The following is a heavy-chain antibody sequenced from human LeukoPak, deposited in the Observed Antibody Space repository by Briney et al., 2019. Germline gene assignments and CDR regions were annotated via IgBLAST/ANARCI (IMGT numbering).Heavy chain of an antibody. J-gene: IGHJ4*02. CDR3: ASDLRGDFSDSRGPHQ. D-gene: IGHD3-22*01. V-gene: IGHV3-30*02. CDR1: GFTFSSYG. Sequence: PGGSLRLSCGASGFTFSSYGMHWVRQAPGKGLEWVAFIQDDGSRTYYADSVKGRFTISRDNSKNTLSVQMNSLRAEDTAVYYCASDLRGDFSDSRGPHQWGQGT. CDR2: IQDDGSRT.